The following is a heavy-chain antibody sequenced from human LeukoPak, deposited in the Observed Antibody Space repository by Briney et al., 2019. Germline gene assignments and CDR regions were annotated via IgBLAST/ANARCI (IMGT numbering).Heavy chain of an antibody. J-gene: IGHJ4*02. CDR1: GFTFSSYW. Sequence: RSGGSLRLSCAASGFTFSSYWMTWVRQAPGKGLEWVANIKQDGSQKFYLDSVKGRFTISRDNAKESLFLQMNSLSAEDTAVYYCARHYDSTAYSLDYWGQGTLVTVSS. CDR2: IKQDGSQK. D-gene: IGHD3-22*01. CDR3: ARHYDSTAYSLDY. V-gene: IGHV3-7*02.